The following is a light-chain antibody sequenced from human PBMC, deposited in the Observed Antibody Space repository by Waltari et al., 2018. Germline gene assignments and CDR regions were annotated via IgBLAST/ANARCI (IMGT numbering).Light chain of an antibody. V-gene: IGLV2-11*01. J-gene: IGLJ2*01. CDR1: SSDVGGYHY. CDR3: FSDAGGPRI. Sequence: QSALTQPRSVSGSPGQSVTISCTGTSSDVGGYHYVSWYQQHPDEGPKLLIYEVNKRPSGVPDRFSGSKSGNTASLTISGLRTEDEADYYCFSDAGGPRIFGGGTKLTVL. CDR2: EVN.